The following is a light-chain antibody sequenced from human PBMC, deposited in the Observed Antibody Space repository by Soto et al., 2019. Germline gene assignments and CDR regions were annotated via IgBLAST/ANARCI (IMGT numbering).Light chain of an antibody. J-gene: IGKJ3*01. CDR1: QDIINF. V-gene: IGKV1-27*01. CDR2: AAS. Sequence: DIQMTQSQSSLSASVGDRVTITCRASQDIINFLAWFQQTPGKVPKLLIYAASALQSEVPSRFSGSGSGTDFTLTISSLQPEDVATYYCQKYNSVPFTFGPGTKGDIK. CDR3: QKYNSVPFT.